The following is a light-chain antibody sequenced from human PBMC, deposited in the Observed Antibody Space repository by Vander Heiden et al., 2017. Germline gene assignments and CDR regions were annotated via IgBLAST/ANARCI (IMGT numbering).Light chain of an antibody. J-gene: IGLJ1*01. Sequence: QSVLTQPPSASGTPGQRVTISCSGSSSNIGSNTVNWYQQLPGTAPKLLIYSNKQRPSGVPDRFSGSKSGTSASLAISGLQSEDEADDYCAAWDDSLNGRYVFGTGTKVTVL. CDR2: SNK. CDR1: SSNIGSNT. CDR3: AAWDDSLNGRYV. V-gene: IGLV1-44*01.